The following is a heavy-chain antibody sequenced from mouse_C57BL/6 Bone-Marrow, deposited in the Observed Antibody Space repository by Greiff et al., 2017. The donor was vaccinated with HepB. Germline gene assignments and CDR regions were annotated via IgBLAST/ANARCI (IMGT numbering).Heavy chain of an antibody. V-gene: IGHV5-16*01. J-gene: IGHJ1*03. CDR3: ARDALLYYGSSYWYFDV. CDR2: INYDGSST. D-gene: IGHD1-1*01. Sequence: EVKLVESEGGLVQPGRSMKLSCTASGFTFSDYYMAWVRQVPEKGLEWVANINYDGSSTYYLDSLKSRFIISRDNAKNILYLQMSSLKSEDTATYYCARDALLYYGSSYWYFDVWGTGTTVTVSS. CDR1: GFTFSDYY.